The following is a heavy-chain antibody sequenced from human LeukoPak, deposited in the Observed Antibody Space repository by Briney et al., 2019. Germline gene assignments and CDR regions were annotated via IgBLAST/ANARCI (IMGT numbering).Heavy chain of an antibody. CDR2: ISSSGSTI. J-gene: IGHJ4*02. CDR3: ARDFSVTMTTVTTGDY. D-gene: IGHD4-17*01. CDR1: GFTFSSYE. Sequence: PGGSLRLSCAASGFTFSSYEMNWVRQAPGKGLERVSYISSSGSTIYYADSVRGRFTISRDNAKNSLYLQLNSLRAEDTAVYYCARDFSVTMTTVTTGDYWGQGTLVTVSS. V-gene: IGHV3-48*03.